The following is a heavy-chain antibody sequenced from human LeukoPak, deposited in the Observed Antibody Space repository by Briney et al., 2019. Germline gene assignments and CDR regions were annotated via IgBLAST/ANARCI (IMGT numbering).Heavy chain of an antibody. CDR2: ISSSSSYI. CDR1: GFTFSSYG. D-gene: IGHD3-22*01. V-gene: IGHV3-21*01. Sequence: GGSLRLSCAASGFTFSSYGMNWVRQAPGKGLEWVSSISSSSSYIYYADSVKGRFTISRDNAKNSLYLQMNSLRAEDTAVYYCARVTMIVVGGRVLDYWGQGTLVTVSS. CDR3: ARVTMIVVGGRVLDY. J-gene: IGHJ4*02.